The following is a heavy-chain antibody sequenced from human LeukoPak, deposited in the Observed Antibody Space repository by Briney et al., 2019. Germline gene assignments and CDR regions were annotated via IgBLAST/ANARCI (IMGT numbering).Heavy chain of an antibody. J-gene: IGHJ4*02. D-gene: IGHD3-10*01. CDR3: ARLRWPRGGRSSFDY. CDR2: VNPDDSDT. Sequence: GESLKISCKGSGYSFTSHWIGWVRQMPGKGLEWMGIVNPDDSDTIYSPSFQGQVTTSADESITTAYLQWSSLKASDTAMYYCARLRWPRGGRSSFDYWGQGALVTVSS. V-gene: IGHV5-51*01. CDR1: GYSFTSHW.